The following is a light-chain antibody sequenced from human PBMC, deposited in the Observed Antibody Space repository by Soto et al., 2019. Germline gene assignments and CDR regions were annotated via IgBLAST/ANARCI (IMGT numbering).Light chain of an antibody. CDR2: DVS. CDR1: SSDVGGYNS. Sequence: QSVLTQPASVSGSPGQSIAISCTGTSSDVGGYNSVSWYQQHPGKAPKLLIYDVSNRPSGVSNRFSGSKSGNTASLTISGLQAEDEADYYCSSYATGGSXVFGTGNKVTVL. V-gene: IGLV2-14*01. CDR3: SSYATGGSXV. J-gene: IGLJ1*01.